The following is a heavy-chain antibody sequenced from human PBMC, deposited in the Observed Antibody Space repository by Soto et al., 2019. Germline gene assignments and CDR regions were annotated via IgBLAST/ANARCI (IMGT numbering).Heavy chain of an antibody. CDR2: ISGSGSNT. Sequence: EVQLLESGGGLVQPGGSLRLSCAASGFTFNSYAMYWVRQAPGKGLEWVLGISGSGSNTLYAYSVKGRFTISRDNSKNTLFLQMNSLSADDTAVYYCAQDPWARDFIGWSIDYWGQGTLVTVSS. CDR3: AQDPWARDFIGWSIDY. J-gene: IGHJ4*02. V-gene: IGHV3-23*01. CDR1: GFTFNSYA. D-gene: IGHD6-19*01.